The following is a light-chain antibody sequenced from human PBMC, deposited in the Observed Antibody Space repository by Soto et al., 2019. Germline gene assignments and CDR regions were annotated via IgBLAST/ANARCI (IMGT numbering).Light chain of an antibody. CDR2: ETS. Sequence: DIQMTQSPSTLSASVGDRRAITGRASQGIRNDLGWYQQKQGKAPNXXIYETSNLKSGVPSRFRGSGSGTEFTLTINNLQPDDFETYYCQQYNDNSGTFGQGTKVDIK. V-gene: IGKV1-17*02. J-gene: IGKJ1*01. CDR3: QQYNDNSGT. CDR1: QGIRND.